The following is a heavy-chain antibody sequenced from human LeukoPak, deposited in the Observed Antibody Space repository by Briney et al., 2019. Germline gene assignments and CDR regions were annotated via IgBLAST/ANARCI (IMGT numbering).Heavy chain of an antibody. CDR3: ARRLISAGAFDI. D-gene: IGHD6-13*01. CDR1: GYSFTSYW. V-gene: IGHV5-51*01. J-gene: IGHJ3*02. CDR2: VYPGDSDT. Sequence: GESLRISCKGSGYSFTSYWIGWVRQMPGKGLEWMGIVYPGDSDTRDSPSFQGQVTISADKSISTAYLQWGSLKASDTAMYYCARRLISAGAFDIWGQGTMVTVSS.